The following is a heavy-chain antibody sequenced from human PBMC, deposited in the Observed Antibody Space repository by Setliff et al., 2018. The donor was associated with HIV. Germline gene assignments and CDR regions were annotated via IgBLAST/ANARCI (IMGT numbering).Heavy chain of an antibody. CDR3: ARKEKGGAFDI. V-gene: IGHV4-59*11. CDR2: YYNGGT. Sequence: TLSLTCTVSGASINRHYWNWVRQSPAKGLEWIGYYYNGGTSYNPSLQSRVTISVDTPKNQFSLHLNSVTAADTAVYYCARKEKGGAFDIWGLGTLVTVSS. J-gene: IGHJ3*02. CDR1: GASINRHY.